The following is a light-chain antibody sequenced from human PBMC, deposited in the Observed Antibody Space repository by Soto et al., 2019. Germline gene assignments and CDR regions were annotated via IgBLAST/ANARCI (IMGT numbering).Light chain of an antibody. Sequence: EIVMTQSPVTLSVSPGERATLSCRASQSVSNNLAWYQQKPGQAPRLLIYGASTRATGFPVRFSGSVSGTNFTLTISSLQSEDLAVYYCQQYTAWPLTFGGGTKVEIK. CDR1: QSVSNN. V-gene: IGKV3-15*01. CDR3: QQYTAWPLT. J-gene: IGKJ4*01. CDR2: GAS.